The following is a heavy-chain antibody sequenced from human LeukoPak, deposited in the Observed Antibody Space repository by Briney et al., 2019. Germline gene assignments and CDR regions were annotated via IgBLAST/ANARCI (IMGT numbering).Heavy chain of an antibody. CDR1: GGSISSYY. D-gene: IGHD3-22*01. J-gene: IGHJ4*02. Sequence: SETLSLTCTVSGGSISSYYWSWIRQPAGKGLEWIGRIYTSGSINYNPSLKSRVTMSVDTSKNQFSLKLSSVTAADTAVYYCAKDPGYHFYDSNGSYFDYWGQGTLVTVSS. CDR3: AKDPGYHFYDSNGSYFDY. CDR2: IYTSGSI. V-gene: IGHV4-4*07.